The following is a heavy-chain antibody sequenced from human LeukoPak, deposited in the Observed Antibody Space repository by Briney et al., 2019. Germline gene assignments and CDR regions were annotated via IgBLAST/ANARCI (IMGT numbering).Heavy chain of an antibody. CDR2: FLYSGTT. CDR1: ACPSVDIT. J-gene: IGHJ4*02. CDR3: ATLVCRGSRYHFDT. V-gene: IGHV4-59*01. Sequence: SETLSLTLSLACPSVDITDAVSARQPPGQGLEWIGNFLYSGTTTYRASLDSRLIISVDNSKNTVSLRLFSVTAADTSVYYCATLVCRGSRYHFDTGAQGTLVTVSS. D-gene: IGHD1-26*01.